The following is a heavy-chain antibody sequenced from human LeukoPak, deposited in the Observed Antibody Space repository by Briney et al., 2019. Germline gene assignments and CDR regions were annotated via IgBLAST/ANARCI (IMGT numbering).Heavy chain of an antibody. V-gene: IGHV3-21*01. Sequence: GGSLRLSCAASGFTFSSYSMNWVRQAPGKGLEWVSSISSSSSYIYYADSVKGRFTISRDNAKSSLYLQMNSLRAEDTAVYYCARDAPEWLGYWGQGTLVTVSS. CDR1: GFTFSSYS. D-gene: IGHD6-19*01. J-gene: IGHJ4*02. CDR3: ARDAPEWLGY. CDR2: ISSSSSYI.